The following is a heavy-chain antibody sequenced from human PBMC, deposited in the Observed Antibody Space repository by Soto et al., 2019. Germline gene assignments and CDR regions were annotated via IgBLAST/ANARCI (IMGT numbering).Heavy chain of an antibody. CDR1: GGSISSGGYY. CDR2: IYYSGST. J-gene: IGHJ4*02. D-gene: IGHD6-13*01. CDR3: ARGPDDSSSWPFDY. Sequence: SETLSLTCTVSGGSISSGGYYWSWIRQHPGKGLEWIGYIYYSGSTYYNPSLKSRVTISVDTSKNQFSLKLSSVTAADTAVYYCARGPDDSSSWPFDYWGQGTLVTVSS. V-gene: IGHV4-31*03.